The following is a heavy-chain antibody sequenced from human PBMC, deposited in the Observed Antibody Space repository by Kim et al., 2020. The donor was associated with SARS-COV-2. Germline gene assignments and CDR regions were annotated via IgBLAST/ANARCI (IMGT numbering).Heavy chain of an antibody. J-gene: IGHJ4*02. CDR2: NK. D-gene: IGHD3-10*01. V-gene: IGHV3-30*02. CDR3: AKDGHYSFDY. Sequence: NKDYAESVKDRFTLCRDNSKTTLYLQMNSLRAEDTAVYYCAKDGHYSFDYWGQGTLVTVSS.